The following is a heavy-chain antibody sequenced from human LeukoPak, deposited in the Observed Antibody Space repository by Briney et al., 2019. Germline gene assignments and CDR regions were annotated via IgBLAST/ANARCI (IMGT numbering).Heavy chain of an antibody. Sequence: ASVKVSCKASGYTFTSYYMHWVRQAPGQGLEWMGLINPSDGSIAYAHRFQGRVTMTTDTSTSTAYMELRSLRSDDTAVYYCARDLDQYSGRYGGFGHDFWGQGTLVTVSS. V-gene: IGHV1-46*01. CDR1: GYTFTSYY. CDR3: ARDLDQYSGRYGGFGHDF. CDR2: INPSDGSI. D-gene: IGHD1-26*01. J-gene: IGHJ4*02.